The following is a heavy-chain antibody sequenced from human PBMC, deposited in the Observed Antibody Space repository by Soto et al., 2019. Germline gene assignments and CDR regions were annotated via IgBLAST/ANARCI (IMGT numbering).Heavy chain of an antibody. CDR3: ARDGVGPFDY. CDR1: GCSLSSYY. J-gene: IGHJ4*02. Sequence: PSETLSLTCTVSGCSLSSYYWSWIRQPPGKELEWIGLTSYSGNTNYNPSLKSRVAIAVDTSKNQFSLTLSSVTAADTAVYYCARDGVGPFDYWGQGTLVTVSS. CDR2: TSYSGNT. D-gene: IGHD3-3*01. V-gene: IGHV4-59*01.